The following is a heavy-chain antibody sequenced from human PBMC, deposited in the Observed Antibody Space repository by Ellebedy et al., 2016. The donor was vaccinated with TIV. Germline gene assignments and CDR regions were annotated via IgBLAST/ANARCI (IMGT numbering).Heavy chain of an antibody. D-gene: IGHD1-1*01. V-gene: IGHV3-21*01. CDR3: AIDACLYTGSWFFEI. J-gene: IGHJ4*02. Sequence: GESLKISXEVTGLFLNNCSMSWVRRTPGKGLEWVSSFGISDAFIFYADSVKGRFTIPRDYARNSVFLQMNNLRPDDTARYYCAIDACLYTGSWFFEIWGQGTPVTVSS. CDR1: GLFLNNCS. CDR2: FGISDAFI.